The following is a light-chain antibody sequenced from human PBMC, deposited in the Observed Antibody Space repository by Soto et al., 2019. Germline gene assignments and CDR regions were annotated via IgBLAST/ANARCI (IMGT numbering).Light chain of an antibody. V-gene: IGLV1-40*01. CDR1: SSNIGAGYD. CDR3: QSYDSSLTASV. J-gene: IGLJ3*02. CDR2: GNT. Sequence: QSVLTQPPSVSGAPGQTVTISCTGNSSNIGAGYDIHWYQQLPGIAPKLIIYGNTKRPSGVPARFSSSRSGPSASLAITGLQAEDEADYYCQSYDSSLTASVFGGGTKLPS.